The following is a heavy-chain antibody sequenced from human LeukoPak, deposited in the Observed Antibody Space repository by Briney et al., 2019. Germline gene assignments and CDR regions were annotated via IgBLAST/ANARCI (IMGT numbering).Heavy chain of an antibody. D-gene: IGHD3-10*01. CDR3: AKWASAYYGSGSFHY. CDR2: ISGSGGST. V-gene: IGHV3-23*01. Sequence: GGSLRLSCAASGFTFSSYAMSWVRQAPGKGLEWVSAISGSGGSTYYADSVKGRFTISRDNSKNTLYLQMNSLRDEDTAVYYCAKWASAYYGSGSFHYWRQRTLLTVSS. CDR1: GFTFSSYA. J-gene: IGHJ4*02.